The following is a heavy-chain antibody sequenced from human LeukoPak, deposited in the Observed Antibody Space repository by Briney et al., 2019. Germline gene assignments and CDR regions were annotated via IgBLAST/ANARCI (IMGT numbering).Heavy chain of an antibody. CDR3: ARDPEPYCSGGSCGGFDH. D-gene: IGHD2-15*01. CDR1: GYSFADYY. V-gene: IGHV1-46*01. Sequence: ASVKVSCKASGYSFADYYMHWVRQAPGQGLEWMGIINPSGGSTSYALKFQGRVTMTRDMSTSTVYMELSSLRSEDTAVYYCARDPEPYCSGGSCGGFDHWGQGSLVTVSS. J-gene: IGHJ4*02. CDR2: INPSGGST.